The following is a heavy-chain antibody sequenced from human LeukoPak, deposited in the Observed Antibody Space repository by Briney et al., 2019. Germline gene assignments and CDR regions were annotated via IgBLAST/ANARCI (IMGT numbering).Heavy chain of an antibody. J-gene: IGHJ4*02. CDR3: ARGMNDFWSGYYTV. CDR2: IYYRGTT. Sequence: SETLSLTCTVSGGSISNYYWSWIRQSPGKGLEWIGYIYYRGTTNYNPSLKSRVTISVDTSKNQFSLKLTSVTAADTAVYYCARGMNDFWSGYYTVWGQGTLVAVSS. D-gene: IGHD3-3*01. CDR1: GGSISNYY. V-gene: IGHV4-59*12.